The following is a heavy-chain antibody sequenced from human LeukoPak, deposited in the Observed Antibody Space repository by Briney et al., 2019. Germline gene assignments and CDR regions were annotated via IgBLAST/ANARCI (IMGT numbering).Heavy chain of an antibody. CDR1: GFTFSNAW. CDR3: TTSPTDPPFDY. V-gene: IGHV3-15*01. Sequence: GGSLRLSCAASGFTFSNAWMSWVRQAPGKGLEWVGRIKSKTDGGTTDYAAPVKGKFTISRDDSKNTLYLQMNSLRTEDTAVYYCTTSPTDPPFDYWGQGTLVTVSS. CDR2: IKSKTDGGTT. J-gene: IGHJ4*02.